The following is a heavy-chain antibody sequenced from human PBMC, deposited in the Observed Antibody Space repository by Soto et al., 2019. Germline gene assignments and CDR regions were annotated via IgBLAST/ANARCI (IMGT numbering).Heavy chain of an antibody. J-gene: IGHJ5*02. CDR1: GDSITSGTFY. CDR2: MYYSGST. CDR3: ARDNPDGGLPGFDP. Sequence: SETLSLTCTVSGDSITSGTFYWNWIRQYPGKGLEWIGYMYYSGSTYYNPSLKSQVSISRDTSKNQFSLSLSSVTDADTAVYYCARDNPDGGLPGFDPWGKGTLFTVSS. D-gene: IGHD2-15*01. V-gene: IGHV4-31*01.